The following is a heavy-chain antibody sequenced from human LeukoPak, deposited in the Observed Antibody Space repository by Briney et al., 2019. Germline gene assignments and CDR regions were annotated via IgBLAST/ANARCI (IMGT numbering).Heavy chain of an antibody. V-gene: IGHV3-30-3*01. CDR1: GFTFSGYP. J-gene: IGHJ4*02. Sequence: GKSLRLSCAASGFTFSGYPIHWVRQAPGKGLEWVAVISYDGSNKYYADSVKGRFTISRDNSKNTLYLQMNSLRAEDTAVYYCARDPISSSSHYFDYWGQGTLVTVSS. CDR3: ARDPISSSSHYFDY. D-gene: IGHD6-6*01. CDR2: ISYDGSNK.